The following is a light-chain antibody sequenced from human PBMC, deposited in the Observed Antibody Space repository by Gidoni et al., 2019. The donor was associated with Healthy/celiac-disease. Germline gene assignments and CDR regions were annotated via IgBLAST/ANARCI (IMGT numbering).Light chain of an antibody. Sequence: DIQMTQSPSSLSASVGGRVTITCRASQSIATSLNWYQQKSGKAPKLLIYAASNLQSGVPSRFSGGGSGTDFTLTISSLQPEDFATYYCQQSYSVPRTFXQXTKVEIK. CDR1: QSIATS. V-gene: IGKV1-39*01. CDR2: AAS. CDR3: QQSYSVPRT. J-gene: IGKJ1*01.